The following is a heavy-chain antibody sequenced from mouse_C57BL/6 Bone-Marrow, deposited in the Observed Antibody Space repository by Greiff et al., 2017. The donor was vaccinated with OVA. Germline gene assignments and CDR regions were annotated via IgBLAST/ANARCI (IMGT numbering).Heavy chain of an antibody. CDR1: GYTFTSYW. J-gene: IGHJ3*01. D-gene: IGHD1-1*01. Sequence: QVQLQQPGAELVKPGASVKLSCKASGYTFTSYWMHWVKQRPGRGLEWIGRIDPNSGGTKYNEKFKSKATLTVDKPSSTAYRQLSSLTSEDSAVYYCARMENLTVVAPFAYWGQGTLVTVSA. CDR3: ARMENLTVVAPFAY. V-gene: IGHV1-72*01. CDR2: IDPNSGGT.